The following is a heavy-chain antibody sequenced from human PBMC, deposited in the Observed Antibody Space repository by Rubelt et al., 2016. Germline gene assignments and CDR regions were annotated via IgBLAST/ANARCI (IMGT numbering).Heavy chain of an antibody. V-gene: IGHV3-15*01. J-gene: IGHJ5*02. CDR1: GFTFSNAW. CDR3: TTDRYYYDSSGFPWFDP. CDR2: IISKTDGGTT. Sequence: SLRLSCAASGFTFSNAWMSWVRQAPGKGLEWVGRIISKTDGGTTDYAAPVKGRFTISRDDSKNTLYLQMNSLKTEGTAVYYCTTDRYYYDSSGFPWFDPWGQGTLVTVSS. D-gene: IGHD3-22*01.